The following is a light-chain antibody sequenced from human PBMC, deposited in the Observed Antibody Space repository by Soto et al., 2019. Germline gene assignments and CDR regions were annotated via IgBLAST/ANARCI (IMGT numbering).Light chain of an antibody. CDR1: QSIRTW. CDR3: QQYSTYLWT. J-gene: IGKJ1*01. Sequence: DLQMTHSPSTLSASVGDRVTITCRASQSIRTWLAWYQQKPGKAPRLLMYQASSLKSGVPSRFSGSGSETEFTLTVTSLQPDDTATYFCQQYSTYLWTVGQGTKVDIK. CDR2: QAS. V-gene: IGKV1-5*03.